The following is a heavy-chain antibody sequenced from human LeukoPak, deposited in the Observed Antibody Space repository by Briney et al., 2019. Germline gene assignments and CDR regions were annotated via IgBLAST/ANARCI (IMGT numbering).Heavy chain of an antibody. J-gene: IGHJ3*02. CDR2: ISYDGSNK. D-gene: IGHD1-26*01. V-gene: IGHV3-30*01. CDR1: GLTFSSYA. Sequence: PGGSLRLSCAASGLTFSSYAMHWVRQAPGKGLEWVAVISYDGSNKYYADSAKGRFTISGDKSKNTLYLQMNGLRPEDTAFYYCARGPGPIAGAKNPFDIWGQGTMVTVSS. CDR3: ARGPGPIAGAKNPFDI.